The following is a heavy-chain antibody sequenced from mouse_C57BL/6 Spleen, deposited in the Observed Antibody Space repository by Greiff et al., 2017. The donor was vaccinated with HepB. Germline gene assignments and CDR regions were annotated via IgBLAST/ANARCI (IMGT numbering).Heavy chain of an antibody. D-gene: IGHD2-2*01. J-gene: IGHJ3*01. CDR2: ISYDGSN. CDR3: ARPISRGYDGGFAY. Sequence: EVQLQQSGPGLVKPSQSLSLTCSVTGYSITSGYYWNWIRQFPGNKLEWMGYISYDGSNNYNPSLKNRISITRDTSKNQFFLKLNSVTTEDTATYYCARPISRGYDGGFAYWGQGTLVTVSA. CDR1: GYSITSGYY. V-gene: IGHV3-6*01.